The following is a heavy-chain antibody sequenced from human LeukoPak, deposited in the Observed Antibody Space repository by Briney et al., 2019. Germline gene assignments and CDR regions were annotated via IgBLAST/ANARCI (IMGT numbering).Heavy chain of an antibody. Sequence: GGSLRLSCAASGFTFSSYWMSWVRQAPGKGLEWLANIKQDGSEKYYVDSVKGRFTISRDNAKNSLYLQMNSLRAEDTAVYYCARERVLWGSYREYFQHWGQGTLVTVSS. J-gene: IGHJ1*01. V-gene: IGHV3-7*01. CDR3: ARERVLWGSYREYFQH. CDR2: IKQDGSEK. CDR1: GFTFSSYW. D-gene: IGHD3-16*02.